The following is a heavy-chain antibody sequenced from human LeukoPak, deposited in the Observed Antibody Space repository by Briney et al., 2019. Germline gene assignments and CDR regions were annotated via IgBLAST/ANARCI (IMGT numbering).Heavy chain of an antibody. CDR1: GFTFSSYA. D-gene: IGHD2-15*01. J-gene: IGHJ4*02. Sequence: PGGSLRLSCAASGFTFSSYAMSWVRQAPGKGLEWVSVISDSSGSAYYADSVKGRFTISRDNSKNTLYLQMNSLRAEDTAVYYCAKGGGNSCYSTIDYWRQGTLVSVCS. CDR2: ISDSSGSA. V-gene: IGHV3-23*01. CDR3: AKGGGNSCYSTIDY.